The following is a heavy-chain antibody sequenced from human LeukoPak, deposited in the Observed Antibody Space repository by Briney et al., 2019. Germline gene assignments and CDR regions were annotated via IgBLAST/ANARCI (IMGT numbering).Heavy chain of an antibody. V-gene: IGHV3-30*02. CDR3: AKDPGEMAPYYYYYYMDV. Sequence: GSLRLSCAASGFTFSSYGMHWVRQAPGKGLEWVAFIRYDGSNKYYADSVKGRFTISRDNSKNTLYLQMNSLRAEDTAVYYCAKDPGEMAPYYYYYYMDVWGKGATVTISS. D-gene: IGHD5-24*01. CDR2: IRYDGSNK. J-gene: IGHJ6*03. CDR1: GFTFSSYG.